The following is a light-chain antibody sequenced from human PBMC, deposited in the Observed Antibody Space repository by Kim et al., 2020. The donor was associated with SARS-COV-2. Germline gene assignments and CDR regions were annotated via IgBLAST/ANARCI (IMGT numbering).Light chain of an antibody. Sequence: GQSITISCIGSRSDIGDPKHVCWYQQHPGKAPKLIIYDITNRPSGLSSRFSGSKSGNTASLTISGLQGEDEAVYYCSSYTTSGTLVFGGGTKVTVL. CDR3: SSYTTSGTLV. V-gene: IGLV2-14*03. CDR2: DIT. CDR1: RSDIGDPKH. J-gene: IGLJ2*01.